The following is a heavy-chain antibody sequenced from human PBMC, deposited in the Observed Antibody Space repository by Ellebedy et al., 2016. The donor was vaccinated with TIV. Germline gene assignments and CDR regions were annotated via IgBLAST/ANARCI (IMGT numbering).Heavy chain of an antibody. CDR1: GGSISSYY. D-gene: IGHD6-13*01. V-gene: IGHV4-59*01. Sequence: SETLSLTXTVSGGSISSYYWSWIRQPPGKGLEWIGYIYYSGSTNYNPSLKSRVTISVDTSKNQFSLKLSSVTAADTAVYYCARDRIAAAGSNWFDPWGQGTLVTVSS. CDR3: ARDRIAAAGSNWFDP. J-gene: IGHJ5*02. CDR2: IYYSGST.